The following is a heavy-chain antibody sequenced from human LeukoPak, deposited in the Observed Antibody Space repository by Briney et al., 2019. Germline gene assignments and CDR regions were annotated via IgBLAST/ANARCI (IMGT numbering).Heavy chain of an antibody. Sequence: PGGSVRLSCAASGFSVSDNYMIWVRQAPGKGLEWVSAIRGGNSGTHHPDSWKGRFIISRDNSKNPLYRQMNSLKAEDTDVYYCAKDKYSSNDWGDYFDYWGQGTLVTVSS. J-gene: IGHJ4*02. V-gene: IGHV3-23*01. CDR3: AKDKYSSNDWGDYFDY. CDR1: GFSVSDNY. D-gene: IGHD5-12*01. CDR2: IRGGNSGT.